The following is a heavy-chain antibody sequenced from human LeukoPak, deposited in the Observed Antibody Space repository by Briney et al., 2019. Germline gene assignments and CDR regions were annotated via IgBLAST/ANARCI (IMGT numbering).Heavy chain of an antibody. CDR2: IYHSGST. J-gene: IGHJ6*03. D-gene: IGHD1-1*01. V-gene: IGHV4-39*07. CDR1: GGSISSSSYY. CDR3: ATTRGEYNYYYYMDV. Sequence: PSETLSLTCTVSGGSISSSSYYWGWIRQPPGKGLEWIGSIYHSGSTYYNPSLKSRVIISVDTSKNQFSLKLSSVTAADTAVYYCATTRGEYNYYYYMDVWGKGTTVTISS.